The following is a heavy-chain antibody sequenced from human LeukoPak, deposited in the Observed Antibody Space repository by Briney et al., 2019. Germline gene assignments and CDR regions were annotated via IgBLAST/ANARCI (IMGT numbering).Heavy chain of an antibody. J-gene: IGHJ4*02. V-gene: IGHV4-34*01. D-gene: IGHD4-17*01. CDR1: GGSLSNYQ. Sequence: SETLSLTCAVNGGSLSNYQWTWIRHSPPQGLEWIGKVNHVGSSNSNPSLKPRVPVSMDAPKNQFSLELSSVNAADTAVYYCARCVSTPSDTGEYGGGYYYFDSWGQGILVTVSS. CDR3: ARCVSTPSDTGEYGGGYYYFDS. CDR2: VNHVGSS.